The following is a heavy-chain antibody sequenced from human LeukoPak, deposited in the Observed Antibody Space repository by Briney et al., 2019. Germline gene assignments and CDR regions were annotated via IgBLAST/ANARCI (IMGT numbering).Heavy chain of an antibody. CDR1: GGSISSYY. CDR2: IYYSGST. J-gene: IGHJ6*03. V-gene: IGHV4-59*01. D-gene: IGHD1-14*01. CDR3: ARGYTTDYYYMDV. Sequence: PSETLSLTCTVSGGSISSYYWSWIRQPPGKGLEWIGYIYYSGSTNYNPSLKSRVTISVDTSKNQFSPKLSSVTAADTAVYYCARGYTTDYYYMDVWGKGTTVTVSS.